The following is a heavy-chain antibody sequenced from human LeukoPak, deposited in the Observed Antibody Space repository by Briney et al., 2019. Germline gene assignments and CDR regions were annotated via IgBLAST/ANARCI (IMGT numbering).Heavy chain of an antibody. J-gene: IGHJ4*02. D-gene: IGHD5/OR15-5a*01. CDR2: INPNSGGT. V-gene: IGHV1-2*02. CDR1: GYTFTGDY. CDR3: ARGAAVSTIDY. Sequence: ASVKVSCKASGYTFTGDYMHCVRQAPGQGLEWMGWINPNSGGTNYAQKFQGRVTMTRDTSISTSYMELTRLRSDDTAVYYCARGAAVSTIDYWGQGTLVTASS.